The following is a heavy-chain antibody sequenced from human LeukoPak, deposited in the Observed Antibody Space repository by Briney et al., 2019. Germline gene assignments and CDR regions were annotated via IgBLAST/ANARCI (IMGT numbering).Heavy chain of an antibody. J-gene: IGHJ4*02. D-gene: IGHD6-19*01. CDR1: GFTLSSYA. CDR3: ASLGEQWLVQYLHY. CDR2: ISVSGNT. V-gene: IGHV3-23*01. Sequence: GGSLRLSCAASGFTLSSYAMSWVRQGPGKGLEWVSAISVSGNTYHADSVKGRFTISRDSSKNTLYLQMNSLRAEDTAVYYCASLGEQWLVQYLHYWGQGTLVTVSS.